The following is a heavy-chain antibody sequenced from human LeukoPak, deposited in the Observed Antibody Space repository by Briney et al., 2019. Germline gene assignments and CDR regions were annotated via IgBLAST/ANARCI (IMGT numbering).Heavy chain of an antibody. CDR2: ISSSGSYT. V-gene: IGHV3-11*03. CDR1: GFTFSDYY. CDR3: ARPLVAATANDAFDI. J-gene: IGHJ3*02. Sequence: GGSLRLSCAPSGFTFSDYYMRWIRQAPGKGLEWVSYISSSGSYTNYADSVKGRFTISRDNAKNSLYLQMNSLRAEDTAVYYCARPLVAATANDAFDIWGQGTMVTVFS. D-gene: IGHD2-15*01.